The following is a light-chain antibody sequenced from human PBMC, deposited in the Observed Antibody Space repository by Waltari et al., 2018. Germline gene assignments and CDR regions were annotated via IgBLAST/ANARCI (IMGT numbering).Light chain of an antibody. CDR1: VLAKQP. V-gene: IGLV3-27*01. CDR2: KDS. CDR3: YSAADNNLV. Sequence: SYELTPSSSVSVSPGQTARIPCSGDVLAKQPGRWFQQKPGQAPVVVIYKDSERPSGIPERFSGYSSGSTVTLTISGAQVEDEADYYCYSAADNNLVFGGGTKLTVL. J-gene: IGLJ3*02.